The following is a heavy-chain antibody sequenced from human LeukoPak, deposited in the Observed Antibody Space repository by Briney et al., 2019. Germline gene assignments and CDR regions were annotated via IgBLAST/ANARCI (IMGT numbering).Heavy chain of an antibody. CDR3: ARVAGQVVFYDFWSGGNAFDI. Sequence: ASVKVSCKASGYTFTSYGISWVRQAPGQGLEWMGWISAYNGNTNYAQKLQGRVTMTTDTSTSTAYMELRSLRSDDTAVYYCARVAGQVVFYDFWSGGNAFDIWGQGTMVTVSS. D-gene: IGHD3-3*01. V-gene: IGHV1-18*01. CDR1: GYTFTSYG. CDR2: ISAYNGNT. J-gene: IGHJ3*02.